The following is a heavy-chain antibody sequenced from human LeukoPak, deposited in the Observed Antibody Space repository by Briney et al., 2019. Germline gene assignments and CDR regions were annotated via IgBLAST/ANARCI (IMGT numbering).Heavy chain of an antibody. J-gene: IGHJ6*02. D-gene: IGHD6-13*01. CDR1: GGSISSYY. V-gene: IGHV4-34*01. Sequence: SETLSLTCTVSGGSISSYYWSWIRQPPGKGLEWIGEINHSGSTNYNPSLKSRVTISVDTSKNQFSLKLSSVTAADTAVYYCARAGYIIYYYGMDVWGQGTTVTVSS. CDR2: INHSGST. CDR3: ARAGYIIYYYGMDV.